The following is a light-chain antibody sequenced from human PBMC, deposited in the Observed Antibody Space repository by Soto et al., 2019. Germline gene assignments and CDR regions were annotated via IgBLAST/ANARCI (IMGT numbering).Light chain of an antibody. V-gene: IGLV2-14*01. CDR3: ASYASGNTLV. J-gene: IGLJ2*01. CDR1: SSDVGGYTY. CDR2: EVN. Sequence: QSVLTQPASVSGSPGQSITISCTGTSSDVGGYTYVSWYQKHPCKVPKLIIYEVNYRPSGISNRFPGSKSGNTASLTISGLQAEDEADYYCASYASGNTLVFGGGTKLTVL.